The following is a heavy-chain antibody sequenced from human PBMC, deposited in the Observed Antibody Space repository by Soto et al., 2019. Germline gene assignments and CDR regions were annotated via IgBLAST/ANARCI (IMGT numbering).Heavy chain of an antibody. Sequence: PGGSLRLSCAASGFTFSTYAMHWVRQAPGKGLQWVAIISYDGSNKYNADSVKGRFTISRDNSKNTLYLQMDSLRAEDTAVYYCASSLWASDAFDLWGQGTMVTVSS. CDR2: ISYDGSNK. CDR1: GFTFSTYA. CDR3: ASSLWASDAFDL. V-gene: IGHV3-30-3*01. D-gene: IGHD3-10*01. J-gene: IGHJ3*01.